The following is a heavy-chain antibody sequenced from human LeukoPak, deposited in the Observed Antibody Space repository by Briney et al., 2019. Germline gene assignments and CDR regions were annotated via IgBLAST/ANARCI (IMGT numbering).Heavy chain of an antibody. D-gene: IGHD1-26*01. Sequence: PGGSLRLSCAASGFTFSAYSMNWVRQAPGKGLEWVSSISTSSIYIYYADSMKGRFTISRDNARNSLYLQMNSLRAEDTAVYYCARVSASGAIFDYWGQGTLVTVSS. CDR3: ARVSASGAIFDY. J-gene: IGHJ4*02. CDR1: GFTFSAYS. CDR2: ISTSSIYI. V-gene: IGHV3-21*01.